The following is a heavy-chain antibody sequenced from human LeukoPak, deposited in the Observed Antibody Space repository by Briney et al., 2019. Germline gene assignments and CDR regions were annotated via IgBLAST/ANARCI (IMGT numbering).Heavy chain of an antibody. Sequence: GESLKISCKGSGYSFTSYWIGWVRQMPGKGLEWMGIIYPGDSDTRYSPSFQGQVTISADKSISTAYLQWSSLKASDTATYYCARHRITIFGVVIKWNYYFDYWGQGTLVTVSS. CDR2: IYPGDSDT. CDR3: ARHRITIFGVVIKWNYYFDY. V-gene: IGHV5-51*01. CDR1: GYSFTSYW. J-gene: IGHJ4*02. D-gene: IGHD3-3*01.